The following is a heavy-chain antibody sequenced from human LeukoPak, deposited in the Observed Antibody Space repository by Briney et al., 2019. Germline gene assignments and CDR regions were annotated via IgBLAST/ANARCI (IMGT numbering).Heavy chain of an antibody. Sequence: SVKVSCKASGGTFSSYAISWVRQAPGQGLEWIGGIIPIFGTANYAQKFQGRVTITTDESTSTAYMELSSLRSEDTAVYYCARVKVYCGGDCYTPLDYWGQGTLVTVSS. V-gene: IGHV1-69*05. CDR1: GGTFSSYA. J-gene: IGHJ4*02. D-gene: IGHD2-21*02. CDR2: IIPIFGTA. CDR3: ARVKVYCGGDCYTPLDY.